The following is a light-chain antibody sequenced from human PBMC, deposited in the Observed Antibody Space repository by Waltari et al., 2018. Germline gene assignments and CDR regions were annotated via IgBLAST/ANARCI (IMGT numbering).Light chain of an antibody. Sequence: DIVMTQSPDSLAVSLGERATIHCQSSQRVLYSSNNKNYLAWYQQKPGQPPKLLIYWASTRESGVPDRFSGSGSGTDFTLTISSLQAEDVAVYYCQQYYSTLPYTFGQGTKLEIK. CDR1: QRVLYSSNNKNY. J-gene: IGKJ2*01. CDR3: QQYYSTLPYT. V-gene: IGKV4-1*01. CDR2: WAS.